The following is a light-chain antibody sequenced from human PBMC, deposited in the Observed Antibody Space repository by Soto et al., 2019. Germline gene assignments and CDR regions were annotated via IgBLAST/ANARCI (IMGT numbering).Light chain of an antibody. J-gene: IGKJ4*01. CDR2: DAS. CDR1: QSVSSN. Sequence: ETVMTQSPATLSVSPGERVTLSCRATQSVSSNLAWYQQKPGQAPRLLIYDASTRATGIPARFSGGGSGTEFTLTISSLQSEDFAAYYCQQYNKWPLTFGGGTKVDIK. V-gene: IGKV3-15*01. CDR3: QQYNKWPLT.